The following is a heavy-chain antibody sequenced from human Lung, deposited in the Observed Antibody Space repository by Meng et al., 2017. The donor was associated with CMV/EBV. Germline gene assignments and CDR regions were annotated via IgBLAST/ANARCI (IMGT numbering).Heavy chain of an antibody. CDR1: GGTFSSYT. V-gene: IGHV1-69*02. CDR2: IIPILGIA. Sequence: SVXVSXXASGGTFSSYTISWVGQAPGQGLEWMGRIIPILGIANYAQKFQGRVTITADKSTSTAYMELSSLRSEDTAVYYCARAFIVVVPAAIGSPYGMDVWGQGTXVTVSS. J-gene: IGHJ6*02. CDR3: ARAFIVVVPAAIGSPYGMDV. D-gene: IGHD2-2*01.